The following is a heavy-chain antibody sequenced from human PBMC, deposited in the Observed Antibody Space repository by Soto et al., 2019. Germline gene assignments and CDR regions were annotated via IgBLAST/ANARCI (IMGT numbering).Heavy chain of an antibody. D-gene: IGHD2-15*01. V-gene: IGHV1-69*02. Sequence: QVQLVQSGAEVKKPGSSVKVSCKASGGTFSSYTISWVRQAPGQGLEWMGRIIPILGIANYAQKFQVRVTITADKSTSTAYMELSRLRSEDTAVYYCARSNCSGGSCYGYYFDYWGQGTLVTASS. J-gene: IGHJ4*02. CDR2: IIPILGIA. CDR3: ARSNCSGGSCYGYYFDY. CDR1: GGTFSSYT.